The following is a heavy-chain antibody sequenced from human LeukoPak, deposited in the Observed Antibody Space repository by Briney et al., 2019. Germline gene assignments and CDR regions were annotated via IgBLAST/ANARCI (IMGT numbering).Heavy chain of an antibody. J-gene: IGHJ4*02. CDR1: GGSISSGGYY. Sequence: SETLSLTCTVSGGSISSGGYYWSWIRQHPGKGLEWIGYIYYSGSTYYNPSLKSRVTISVDTSKNQFSLKLSSVAAADTAVYYCARATTPLYDILTGPFDYWGQGTLVTVSS. V-gene: IGHV4-31*03. D-gene: IGHD3-9*01. CDR2: IYYSGST. CDR3: ARATTPLYDILTGPFDY.